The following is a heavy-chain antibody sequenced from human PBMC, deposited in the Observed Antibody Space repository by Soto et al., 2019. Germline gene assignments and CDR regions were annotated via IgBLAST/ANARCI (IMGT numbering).Heavy chain of an antibody. CDR3: ARRLGSLPTANLDR. Sequence: GTLSLSCAVSGGSFSDYYMCWIRQSPEKGLEWLGLLSSSSRFTKYAYSVRRRFIIARDNTNNALFMQINVLAAETTALYYCARRLGSLPTANLDRWGRGTLGT. CDR1: GGSFSDYY. J-gene: IGHJ2*01. CDR2: LSSSSRFT. D-gene: IGHD1-1*01. V-gene: IGHV3-11*03.